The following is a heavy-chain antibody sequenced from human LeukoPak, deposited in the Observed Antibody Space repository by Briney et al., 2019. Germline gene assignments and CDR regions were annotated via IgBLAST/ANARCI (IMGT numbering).Heavy chain of an antibody. J-gene: IGHJ4*02. V-gene: IGHV1-46*01. Sequence: GASVKVSCKASGYTFTSYYMHWVRQAPGQGLEWMGLINPSGGSTSYAQKFQGRVTMTRDTSTSTVYMELSSLRSEDTAVYYCARATQSSGWYWSTITTFDYWGQGTLVTVSS. CDR1: GYTFTSYY. CDR3: ARATQSSGWYWSTITTFDY. D-gene: IGHD6-19*01. CDR2: INPSGGST.